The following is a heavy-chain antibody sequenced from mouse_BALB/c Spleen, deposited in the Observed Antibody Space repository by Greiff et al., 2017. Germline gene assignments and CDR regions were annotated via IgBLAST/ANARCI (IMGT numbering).Heavy chain of an antibody. Sequence: EVMLVESGPGLVKPSQSLSLTCTVTGYSITSDYAWNWIRQFPGNKLEWMGYISYSGSTSYNPSLKSRISITRDTSKNQFFLQLNSVTTEDTATYYCAKDDYDGAWFAYWGQGTLVTVSA. CDR2: ISYSGST. V-gene: IGHV3-2*02. D-gene: IGHD2-4*01. J-gene: IGHJ3*01. CDR1: GYSITSDYA. CDR3: AKDDYDGAWFAY.